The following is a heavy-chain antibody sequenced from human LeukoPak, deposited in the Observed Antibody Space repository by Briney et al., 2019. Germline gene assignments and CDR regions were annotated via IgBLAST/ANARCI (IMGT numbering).Heavy chain of an antibody. Sequence: KPGGSLRLSCAASGFTFSSYSMNWVRQAPGKGLEWVSSITSSSSYIYYADSAKGRFTISRDNAKNSLYLQMNSLRAEDTAIYYCAREPSLPAAITAPGAFDPWGQGTLVTVSS. D-gene: IGHD2-2*02. CDR2: ITSSSSYI. J-gene: IGHJ5*02. CDR1: GFTFSSYS. V-gene: IGHV3-21*01. CDR3: AREPSLPAAITAPGAFDP.